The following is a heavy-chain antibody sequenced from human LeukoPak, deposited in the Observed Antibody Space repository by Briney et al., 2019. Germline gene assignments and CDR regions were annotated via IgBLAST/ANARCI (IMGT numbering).Heavy chain of an antibody. D-gene: IGHD2-2*02. J-gene: IGHJ4*02. V-gene: IGHV5-51*01. CDR3: ARFLGYCTSSSCYRGDVDF. CDR1: GYSFTTYW. CDR2: IYPGDPDT. Sequence: GESLKISCKASGYSFTTYWIGWVRQMPGKGLEWMGIIYPGDPDTKYSPSFQGQVTISADKSISTAYLQWSSLKASDTAMYYCARFLGYCTSSSCYRGDVDFWGQGTLVTVSS.